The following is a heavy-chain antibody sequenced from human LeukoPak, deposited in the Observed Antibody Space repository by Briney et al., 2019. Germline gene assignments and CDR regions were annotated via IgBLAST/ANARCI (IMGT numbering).Heavy chain of an antibody. D-gene: IGHD3-3*01. Sequence: GGSLRLSCAASGFTFSSYWMHWVRHAPGKGLVWVSRINSDGSSTSYADSVKGRFTIFRDNAKNTLYLQMNSLRAEDTAVYYCARVHYDFWSGWEGGAFDIWGQGTMITVSS. CDR1: GFTFSSYW. J-gene: IGHJ3*02. CDR2: INSDGSST. CDR3: ARVHYDFWSGWEGGAFDI. V-gene: IGHV3-74*01.